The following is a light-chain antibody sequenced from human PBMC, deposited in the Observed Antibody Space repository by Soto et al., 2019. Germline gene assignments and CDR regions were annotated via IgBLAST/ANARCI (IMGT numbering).Light chain of an antibody. CDR1: SSDVGGYNY. CDR3: SSYTSSSTYV. Sequence: SVLTQPASVSGSPGQSITISCTGTSSDVGGYNYVSWYQQYPGKAPKFMIYEVSYRPSGVSNRFSGSKSGNTASLTISGLQAEDEADYYCSSYTSSSTYVFGTGTKLTVL. V-gene: IGLV2-14*01. J-gene: IGLJ1*01. CDR2: EVS.